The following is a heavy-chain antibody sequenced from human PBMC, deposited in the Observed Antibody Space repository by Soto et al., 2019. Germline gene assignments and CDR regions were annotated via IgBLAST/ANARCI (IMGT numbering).Heavy chain of an antibody. Sequence: QVHLVESGGGVVQPGRSLRLSYAASGFIFTTYAMHWVRQAPGKGLEWVAVISYDGNHEYYADSVRGRFTISRDNSKNTLYLQMDSLRADDTALYYCARSSVAGTWGYYFDYWGQGALVTVSS. D-gene: IGHD6-19*01. V-gene: IGHV3-30-3*01. J-gene: IGHJ4*02. CDR3: ARSSVAGTWGYYFDY. CDR1: GFIFTTYA. CDR2: ISYDGNHE.